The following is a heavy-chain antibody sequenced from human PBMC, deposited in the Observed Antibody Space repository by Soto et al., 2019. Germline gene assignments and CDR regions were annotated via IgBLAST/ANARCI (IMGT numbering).Heavy chain of an antibody. Sequence: EVQLVESGGGLIQPGGSLRLSCAASGFTVSYFYMNWVRQAPGKGLEWVSVIYGGDSTYYADSVKGRFTTSRDSSKNTVYLQMNSLRVEDTATYYCAKYWMGTRGLYFGMDVWGQGTTVIVSS. CDR2: IYGGDST. J-gene: IGHJ6*02. CDR1: GFTVSYFY. V-gene: IGHV3-53*01. D-gene: IGHD1-1*01. CDR3: AKYWMGTRGLYFGMDV.